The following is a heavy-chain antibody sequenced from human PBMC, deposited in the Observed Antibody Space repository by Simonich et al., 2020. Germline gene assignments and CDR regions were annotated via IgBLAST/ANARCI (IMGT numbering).Heavy chain of an antibody. V-gene: IGHV1-2*06. Sequence: QVQLVQSGAEVKKPGASVKVSCKASGYTFTGYYMHWVRQAPGQGLEWMGRINPNRGGTNYAQKCQGRVTRTRDTSISTAYMELSRLRSDDTAVYYCARDYGSGSYYNALSDYWGQGTLVTVSS. D-gene: IGHD3-10*01. CDR1: GYTFTGYY. J-gene: IGHJ4*02. CDR3: ARDYGSGSYYNALSDY. CDR2: INPNRGGT.